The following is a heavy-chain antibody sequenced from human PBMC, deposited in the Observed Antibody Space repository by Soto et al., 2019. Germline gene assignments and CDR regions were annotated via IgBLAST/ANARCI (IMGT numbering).Heavy chain of an antibody. J-gene: IGHJ3*02. CDR2: INAANGDT. D-gene: IGHD1-1*01. Sequence: ASVKASCKASGNPLRSYPFPWVRQVPGQGLACMGWINAANGDTKYSQKFQGRVTITRDTSANTAYMELSSLRSEDTAVYSCARDKVLMARLDSLDIWGQ. V-gene: IGHV1-3*01. CDR1: GNPLRSYP. CDR3: ARDKVLMARLDSLDI.